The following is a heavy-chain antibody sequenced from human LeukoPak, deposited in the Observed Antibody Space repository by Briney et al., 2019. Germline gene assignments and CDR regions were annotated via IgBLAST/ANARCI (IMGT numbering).Heavy chain of an antibody. Sequence: GGSLRLSCAASGFTFSSYWMSWVRQAPGKGPEWVADIASDGSHTFYVESVKGRFTISRDNSKNTLYLQMNSLEAEDTAVYFRSRERQDTILQSGAFGIRGQGTMVTVSS. V-gene: IGHV3-30-3*01. J-gene: IGHJ3*02. D-gene: IGHD2-21*01. CDR3: SRERQDTILQSGAFGI. CDR2: IASDGSHT. CDR1: GFTFSSYW.